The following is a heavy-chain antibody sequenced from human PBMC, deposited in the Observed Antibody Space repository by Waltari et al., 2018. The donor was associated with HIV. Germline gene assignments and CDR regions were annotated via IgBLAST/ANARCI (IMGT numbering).Heavy chain of an antibody. CDR1: GGSISSSSYY. D-gene: IGHD2-15*01. J-gene: IGHJ4*02. Sequence: QLQLQESGPGLVKPSETLSLTCTVSGGSISSSSYYWGWIRHPPGTGLEWIGSIYYSGSTYYNPSLKSRVTISVDTSKNQFSLKLSSVTAADTAVYYCARHGGCSGGSCYAPTELDYWGQGTLVTVSS. CDR3: ARHGGCSGGSCYAPTELDY. V-gene: IGHV4-39*01. CDR2: IYYSGST.